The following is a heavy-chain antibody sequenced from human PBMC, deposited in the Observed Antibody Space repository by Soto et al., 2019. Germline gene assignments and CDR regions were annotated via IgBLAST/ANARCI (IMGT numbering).Heavy chain of an antibody. CDR1: GGSISSYY. V-gene: IGHV4-59*01. CDR2: IYYSGST. CDR3: ARVKTVSSSWSHYYYGMDV. D-gene: IGHD6-13*01. J-gene: IGHJ6*02. Sequence: QVQLQESGPGLVKPSETLSLTCTVSGGSISSYYWSWIRQPPGKGLEWIGYIYYSGSTNYNPSLKSRVTISVATSKNQFSLKLSSVTAADTAVYYYARVKTVSSSWSHYYYGMDVWGQGTTVTVSS.